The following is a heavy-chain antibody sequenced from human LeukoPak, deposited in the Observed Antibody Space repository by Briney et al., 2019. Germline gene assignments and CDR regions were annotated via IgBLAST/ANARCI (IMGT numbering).Heavy chain of an antibody. CDR1: GYSFTSYW. CDR3: ARHSLAMVRRDSSYYYYMDV. J-gene: IGHJ6*03. CDR2: IYPGDSDT. V-gene: IGHV5-51*01. Sequence: GESLKISCKGSGYSFTSYWIGWVRQMPGKGLEWMGIIYPGDSDTRYSPSFQGQVTISADKSISTAYLQWSSLKASDTAMYYCARHSLAMVRRDSSYYYYMDVWGKGITVTVSS. D-gene: IGHD3-10*01.